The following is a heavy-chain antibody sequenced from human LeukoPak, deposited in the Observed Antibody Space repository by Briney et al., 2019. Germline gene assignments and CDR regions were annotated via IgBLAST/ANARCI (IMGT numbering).Heavy chain of an antibody. CDR3: ARESLGYFDY. V-gene: IGHV3-66*01. Sequence: GGSLRLSCAASGFTVRTNYMTWVRQAPGKALEWVSLIYRDGSTYYADSVKGRFTISRDNSKNTLYLQMNSLRAEDTAVYYCARESLGYFDYWGQGTLVTVSS. D-gene: IGHD1-26*01. J-gene: IGHJ4*02. CDR2: IYRDGST. CDR1: GFTVRTNY.